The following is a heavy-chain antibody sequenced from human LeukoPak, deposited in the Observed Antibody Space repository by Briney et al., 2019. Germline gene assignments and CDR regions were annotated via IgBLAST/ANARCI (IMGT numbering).Heavy chain of an antibody. V-gene: IGHV3-20*01. CDR2: ITWNGGTT. CDR1: GFTFNDHG. CDR3: ARDRSYGSFDY. D-gene: IGHD5-18*01. Sequence: GGSLRLSCAASGFTFNDHGMNWVRQVPGKGLEGVSGITWNGGTTGYVDSVKGRFTISRDNAKNSLYLQMNSLRAEDTALYHCARDRSYGSFDYWGQGTLVTVSS. J-gene: IGHJ4*02.